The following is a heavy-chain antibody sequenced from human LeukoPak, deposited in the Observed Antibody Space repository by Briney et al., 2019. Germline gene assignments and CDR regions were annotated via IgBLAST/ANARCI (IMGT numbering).Heavy chain of an antibody. CDR2: ISCSGDST. J-gene: IGHJ6*02. CDR3: ARSFWNDLEYYYNGLDV. Sequence: PGGSLRLSCAGSGFTFSSYEMPCVRQAPGEGVEWVSAISCSGDSTYYADSVKGRFTISRDNSKNTLHLQMNSMRAEDTAVYYCARSFWNDLEYYYNGLDVWGQGTTVTVSS. V-gene: IGHV3-23*01. CDR1: GFTFSSYE. D-gene: IGHD1-1*01.